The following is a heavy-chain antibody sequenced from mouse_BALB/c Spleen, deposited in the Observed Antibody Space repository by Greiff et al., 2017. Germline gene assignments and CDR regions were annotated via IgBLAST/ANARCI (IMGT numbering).Heavy chain of an antibody. CDR1: GYTFTSYW. CDR3: ARWETGYYAMDY. V-gene: IGHV1-87*01. Sequence: QVQLKESGAELARPGASVKLSCKASGYTFTSYWMQWVKQRPGQGLEWIGAIYPGDGDTRYTQKFKGKATLTADKSSSTAYMQLSSLASEDSAVYYCARWETGYYAMDYWGQGTSVTVSS. J-gene: IGHJ4*01. D-gene: IGHD4-1*01. CDR2: IYPGDGDT.